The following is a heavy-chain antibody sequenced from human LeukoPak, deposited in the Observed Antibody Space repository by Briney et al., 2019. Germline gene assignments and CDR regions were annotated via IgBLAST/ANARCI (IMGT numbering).Heavy chain of an antibody. V-gene: IGHV4-34*01. Sequence: SETLSLSCGVYGGSFNGYYWTWIRQPPGKGLEWIGEISHSGSTNYSPSLKGRVTISLDTSKNQVSLNLNSMTASDTAVYYCTRKGRGSGPLQYSGQGTLVTVSS. D-gene: IGHD6-19*01. CDR3: TRKGRGSGPLQY. J-gene: IGHJ1*01. CDR1: GGSFNGYY. CDR2: ISHSGST.